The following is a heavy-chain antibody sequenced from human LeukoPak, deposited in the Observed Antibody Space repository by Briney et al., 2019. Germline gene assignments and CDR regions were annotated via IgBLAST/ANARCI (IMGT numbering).Heavy chain of an antibody. CDR1: GGSFSGYY. CDR3: ARNEAGSYGYCDN. CDR2: IYSSGIT. V-gene: IGHV4-59*10. Sequence: SETLSLTCAVYGGSFSGYYWSWIRQPAGKGLEWIGRIYSSGITNYNPSLKSRVTMSVDTSKNQFSLKLRSVTAADTAVYYCARNEAGSYGYCDNWGQGTLVSVSS. J-gene: IGHJ4*02. D-gene: IGHD5-18*01.